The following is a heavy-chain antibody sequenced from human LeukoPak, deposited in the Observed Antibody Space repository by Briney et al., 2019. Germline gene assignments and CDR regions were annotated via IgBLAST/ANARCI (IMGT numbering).Heavy chain of an antibody. Sequence: GGSLRLSCAASGFTFSSYAMSWVRQAPGKGLERVSAISGSGGSTYYADSVKGRFTISRDNSKSTLYLQMNSLRAEDTAVYYCAKYPPVTMVRGVIMGYFDYWGQGTLVTVSS. J-gene: IGHJ4*02. CDR2: ISGSGGST. CDR1: GFTFSSYA. D-gene: IGHD3-10*01. CDR3: AKYPPVTMVRGVIMGYFDY. V-gene: IGHV3-23*01.